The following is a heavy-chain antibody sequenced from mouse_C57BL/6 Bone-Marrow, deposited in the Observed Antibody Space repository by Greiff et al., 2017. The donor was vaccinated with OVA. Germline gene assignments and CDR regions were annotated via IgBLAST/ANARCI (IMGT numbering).Heavy chain of an antibody. CDR3: ARDDYYWYFDV. J-gene: IGHJ1*03. V-gene: IGHV7-1*01. CDR2: SRNKANDYTT. Sequence: DVKLVESGGGLVQSGRSLRLSCATSGFTFSDFYMEWVRQAPGKGLEWIAASRNKANDYTTEYIASVKGRFIVSRDTSQSILYLQMNALRAEDTAIYYCARDDYYWYFDVWGTGTTVTVSS. CDR1: GFTFSDFY.